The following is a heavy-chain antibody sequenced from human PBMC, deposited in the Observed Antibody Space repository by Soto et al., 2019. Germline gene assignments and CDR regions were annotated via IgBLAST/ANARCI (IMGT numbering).Heavy chain of an antibody. D-gene: IGHD3-10*01. CDR1: GGSISSYY. J-gene: IGHJ4*02. V-gene: IGHV4-59*08. CDR2: IYYSGST. Sequence: SETLSLTCTVSGGSISSYYWSLIRQPPGKGLEWIGYIYYSGSTNYNPSLKSRVTISVDTSKNQFSLKVSSVTAADTAVYYCARLEGSGSYYHRHFDYWGQGTLVTVSS. CDR3: ARLEGSGSYYHRHFDY.